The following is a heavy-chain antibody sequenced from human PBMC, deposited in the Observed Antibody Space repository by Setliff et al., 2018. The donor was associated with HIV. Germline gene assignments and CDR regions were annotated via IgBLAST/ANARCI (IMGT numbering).Heavy chain of an antibody. J-gene: IGHJ4*02. V-gene: IGHV3-48*01. CDR1: GFTFSDYG. CDR2: ISSGVM. CDR3: AAVFTGEPGRSLDY. D-gene: IGHD1-26*01. Sequence: GGSLRLSCATSGFTFSDYGMIWVRQAPGKGLEWVSYISSGVMYYADSVRGRFTISRDNGKNSLYLQMNSLRAEDTAVYYCAAVFTGEPGRSLDYWGQGTPVTVSS.